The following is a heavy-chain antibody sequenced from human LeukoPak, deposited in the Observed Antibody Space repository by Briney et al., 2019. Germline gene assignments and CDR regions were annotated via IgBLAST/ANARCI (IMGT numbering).Heavy chain of an antibody. CDR1: GFTFSSYS. J-gene: IGHJ4*02. V-gene: IGHV3-21*01. D-gene: IGHD2-8*01. Sequence: GGSLRLSCAASGFTFSSYSMNWVRQAPGKGLEWVSSISSSSSYIYYADSVKGRSTISRDNAKNSLYLQMNSLRAEDTAVYYCAPRYCTNGVCYPDYWGQGTLVTVSS. CDR2: ISSSSSYI. CDR3: APRYCTNGVCYPDY.